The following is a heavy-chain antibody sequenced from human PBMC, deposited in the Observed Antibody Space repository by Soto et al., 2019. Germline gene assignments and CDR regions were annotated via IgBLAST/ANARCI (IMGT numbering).Heavy chain of an antibody. Sequence: LRLSCAASGFTYESYAMSWVRQAPGKGLEWVSGINSGGTVAHYADSVKGRFAISRDNSKNTLSLEMNSLRADDTGLYYCAISTGGFGGLFVVPSDYWGQGTLVTVSS. J-gene: IGHJ4*02. CDR1: GFTYESYA. V-gene: IGHV3-23*01. D-gene: IGHD3-16*02. CDR2: INSGGTVA. CDR3: AISTGGFGGLFVVPSDY.